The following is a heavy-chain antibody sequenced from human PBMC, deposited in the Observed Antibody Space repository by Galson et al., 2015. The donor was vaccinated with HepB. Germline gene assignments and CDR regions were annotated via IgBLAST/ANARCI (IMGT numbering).Heavy chain of an antibody. V-gene: IGHV1-3*01. CDR3: ARDSYSSSWRSYYYYYGMDV. CDR2: INAGNGNT. CDR1: GYTFTSYA. Sequence: SVKVSCKASGYTFTSYAMHWVRQAPGQRLEWMGWINAGNGNTKYAQKLQGRVTMTTDTSTSTAYMELRSLRSDDTAVYYCARDSYSSSWRSYYYYYGMDVWGQGTTVTVSS. D-gene: IGHD6-13*01. J-gene: IGHJ6*02.